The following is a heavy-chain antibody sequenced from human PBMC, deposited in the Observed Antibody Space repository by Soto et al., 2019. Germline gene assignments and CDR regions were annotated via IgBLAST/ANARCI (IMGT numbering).Heavy chain of an antibody. V-gene: IGHV4-59*01. CDR1: GGSISSYY. CDR2: IYYSGST. Sequence: SETLSLTCTVSGGSISSYYWSWIRQPPGKGLEWIGYIYYSGSTNYNPSLKSRVTISVDTSKNQFSLKLSSVTAADTAVDYCAKAAYGFEYYYYGMDVWGQGTTVTVSS. J-gene: IGHJ6*02. D-gene: IGHD2-21*01. CDR3: AKAAYGFEYYYYGMDV.